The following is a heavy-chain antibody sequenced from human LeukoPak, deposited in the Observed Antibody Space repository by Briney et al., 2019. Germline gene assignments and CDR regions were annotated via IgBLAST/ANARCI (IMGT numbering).Heavy chain of an antibody. V-gene: IGHV4-34*01. Sequence: SETLSLTCAVYGGSFSGYYWSWIRQPPGKGLEWIGEINHSGSTNYNPSLKSRVTISVDTSKNQFSPKLSSVTAADTAVYYCARGKIVVVPAAISYYYYMDVWGKGTRSPSP. CDR1: GGSFSGYY. D-gene: IGHD2-2*02. J-gene: IGHJ6*03. CDR2: INHSGST. CDR3: ARGKIVVVPAAISYYYYMDV.